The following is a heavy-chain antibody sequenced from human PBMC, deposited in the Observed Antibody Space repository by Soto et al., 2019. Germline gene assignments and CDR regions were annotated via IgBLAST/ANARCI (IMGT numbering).Heavy chain of an antibody. CDR3: ATRDPGHY. J-gene: IGHJ4*02. Sequence: QVQMVQSGAEVKKPGASVKVSCKASGYTFTTYYMHWVRQAPGQGLEWMGIISPDGVRTSYAQKFQGRVTMTRDTYTSTVYMELSSLSSEDTAVYYCATRDPGHYWGQGTLGTVSS. CDR1: GYTFTTYY. CDR2: ISPDGVRT. V-gene: IGHV1-46*01.